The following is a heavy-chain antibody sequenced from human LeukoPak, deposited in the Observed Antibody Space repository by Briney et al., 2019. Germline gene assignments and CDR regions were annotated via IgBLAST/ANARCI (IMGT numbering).Heavy chain of an antibody. CDR2: IWYDGSNK. D-gene: IGHD6-13*01. Sequence: GGSLRLSCAASGFTFSSYGMHWVRQAPGNGLEWVAVIWYDGSNKYYADSVKGRFTISRDNSKNTLYLQMNSLRAEDTAVYYCARELVAAAGPAWFDPWGQGTLVTVSS. J-gene: IGHJ5*02. CDR1: GFTFSSYG. CDR3: ARELVAAAGPAWFDP. V-gene: IGHV3-33*08.